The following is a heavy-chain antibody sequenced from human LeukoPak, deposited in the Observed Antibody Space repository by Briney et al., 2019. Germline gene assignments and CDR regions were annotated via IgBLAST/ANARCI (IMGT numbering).Heavy chain of an antibody. CDR3: ARARITMVRGVIIRHPFDY. CDR2: IIPIFGTA. Sequence: GASVKVSCKASGGTFSSYAISWVRQAPGQGLEWMGGIIPIFGTANYAQKFQGRVTITTDESTSTAYMELSSLRSEDTAVYYCARARITMVRGVIIRHPFDYWGQGTLVTVSS. CDR1: GGTFSSYA. D-gene: IGHD3-10*01. V-gene: IGHV1-69*05. J-gene: IGHJ4*02.